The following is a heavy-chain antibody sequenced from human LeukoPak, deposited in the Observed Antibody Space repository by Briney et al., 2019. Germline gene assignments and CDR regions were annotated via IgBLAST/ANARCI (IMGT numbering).Heavy chain of an antibody. Sequence: PGGSLRLSCAASGFTFSSYAMSWVRQAPGKGLEWVSAVSGNGAGTFYTDSVKGRFTISRDNSKNTLYLQMNSLRAEDTAVYYCAKDRGDYQFDYWGQGTLVTVSS. V-gene: IGHV3-23*01. CDR1: GFTFSSYA. CDR3: AKDRGDYQFDY. J-gene: IGHJ4*02. D-gene: IGHD4-17*01. CDR2: VSGNGAGT.